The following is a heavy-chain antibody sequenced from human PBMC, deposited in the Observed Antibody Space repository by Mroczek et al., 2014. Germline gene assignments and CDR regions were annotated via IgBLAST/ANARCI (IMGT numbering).Heavy chain of an antibody. Sequence: QVQLQESGPGLVKPSQTLSLTCTVSGGSISSGDYYWSWIRQPPGKGLEWIGYIYYSGSTYYNPSLKSRVTISVDTSKNQFSLKLSSVTAADTAVYYCARDFWSGYYTYYFDYWGQGTLVTVSS. V-gene: IGHV4-30-4*01. CDR2: IYYSGST. J-gene: IGHJ4*02. CDR3: ARDFWSGYYTYYFDY. CDR1: GGSISSGDYY. D-gene: IGHD3-3*01.